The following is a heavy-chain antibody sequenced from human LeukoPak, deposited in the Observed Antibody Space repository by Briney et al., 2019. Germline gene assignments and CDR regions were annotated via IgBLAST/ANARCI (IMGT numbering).Heavy chain of an antibody. CDR3: AAGGDYYYHMDV. CDR2: ISSSSTI. J-gene: IGHJ6*03. Sequence: GGSLRLSCAASGFTFSSYGMTWVRQAPGKGLEWVSYISSSSTIYYADSVKGRFTISRDNAKNSVYLQMNSLRAEDTAVYHCAAGGDYYYHMDVWGKGTTVTVSS. D-gene: IGHD3-10*01. CDR1: GFTFSSYG. V-gene: IGHV3-48*04.